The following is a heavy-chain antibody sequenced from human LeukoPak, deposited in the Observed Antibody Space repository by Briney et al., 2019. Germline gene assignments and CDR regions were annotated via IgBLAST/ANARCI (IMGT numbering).Heavy chain of an antibody. D-gene: IGHD4-17*01. V-gene: IGHV3-21*01. CDR2: ISSSSSYI. J-gene: IGHJ3*02. CDR1: GFTFSSHS. Sequence: PGGSLRLFCAASGFTFSSHSMNWVRQAPGKGLEWVSSISSSSSYIYYADLVRGRFTISRDNDKNSLYLQMNSLRAEDTAVYYCARDYGDYFSAFDIWGRGTMVTVSS. CDR3: ARDYGDYFSAFDI.